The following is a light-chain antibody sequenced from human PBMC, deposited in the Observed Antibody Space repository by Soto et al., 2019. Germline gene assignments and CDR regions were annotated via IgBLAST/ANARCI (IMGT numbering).Light chain of an antibody. CDR3: QQYGSARWT. CDR2: GAS. V-gene: IGKV3-20*01. Sequence: EIVLTQSPGTLSLSPGERATLSCRASQSVSSIYLAWYQQKPGQAPRLLINGASSRATGIPDRFSGSGSGTDFTLTISRLEPEDFAVYYCQQYGSARWTFGQGTEADIK. J-gene: IGKJ1*01. CDR1: QSVSSIY.